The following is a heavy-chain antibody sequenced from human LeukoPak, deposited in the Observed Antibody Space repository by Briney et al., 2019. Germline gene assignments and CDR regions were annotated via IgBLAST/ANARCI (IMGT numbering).Heavy chain of an antibody. Sequence: GGTLRLSCAASGFTFSSYGMSWVRQAPGKGLEWVSAISSTGGTTYYADSVKGRFTISRDNSQSTLYLHMNSLSTEDTALYYCARAIRAPGTPENAFDIWGQGTMVTVSS. D-gene: IGHD6-13*01. CDR3: ARAIRAPGTPENAFDI. CDR2: ISSTGGTT. CDR1: GFTFSSYG. V-gene: IGHV3-23*01. J-gene: IGHJ3*02.